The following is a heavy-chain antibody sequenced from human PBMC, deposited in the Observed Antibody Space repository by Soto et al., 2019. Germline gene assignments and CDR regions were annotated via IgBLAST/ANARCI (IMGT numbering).Heavy chain of an antibody. J-gene: IGHJ4*02. V-gene: IGHV1-69*13. CDR2: FIAMLGTP. D-gene: IGHD2-15*01. CDR1: GGTFGSQG. Sequence: SVKVSCKASGGTFGSQGIAWVRQAPGQGLEWMGGFIAMLGTPTYAKKVQGRATISADESLTSSYLELRSLRSEDTGVYFCARGDMANFDYWGQGTVVTVSS. CDR3: ARGDMANFDY.